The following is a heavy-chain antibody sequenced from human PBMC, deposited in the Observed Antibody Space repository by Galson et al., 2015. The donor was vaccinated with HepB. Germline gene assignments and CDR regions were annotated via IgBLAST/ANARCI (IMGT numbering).Heavy chain of an antibody. V-gene: IGHV3-20*04. CDR2: INWNGDNT. J-gene: IGHJ6*02. CDR1: GFTFHNYG. D-gene: IGHD3-10*01. CDR3: ARANYVTLVRGVTSMNGMDV. Sequence: SLRLSCAASGFTFHNYGMSWVRQAPGKGLEWVSGINWNGDNTNYADSVKGRFTISRDNAKNSLYMQMNSLRAGDTALYYCARANYVTLVRGVTSMNGMDVWGQGTTVTVSS.